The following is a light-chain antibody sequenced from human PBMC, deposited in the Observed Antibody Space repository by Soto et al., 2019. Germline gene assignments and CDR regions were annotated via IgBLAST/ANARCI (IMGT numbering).Light chain of an antibody. CDR2: AAS. CDR3: QQYNSYWT. CDR1: RTIDNY. J-gene: IGKJ1*01. Sequence: IQMTQSPSSLSASLVDRVTISCRASRTIDNYLNWYQQKPGKAPNLLIYAASTLESGVPSRFSGSASGTEFTLTISSLQPDDFATYYCQQYNSYWTFGQGTKVDIK. V-gene: IGKV1-5*01.